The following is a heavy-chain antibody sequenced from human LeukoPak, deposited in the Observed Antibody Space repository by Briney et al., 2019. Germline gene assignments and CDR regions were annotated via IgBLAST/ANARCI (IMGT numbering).Heavy chain of an antibody. V-gene: IGHV3-43*02. Sequence: PGGSLRLSCAAPGFIFDAMHWVRQAPGKGLEWVSLISGDGGSTFYADSVKGRFTISRDNSKNSLYLQMSSLRSEDTALYYCARESERSGWYDYWGQGTLVTVSS. D-gene: IGHD6-19*01. CDR1: GFIFDA. J-gene: IGHJ4*02. CDR3: ARESERSGWYDY. CDR2: ISGDGGST.